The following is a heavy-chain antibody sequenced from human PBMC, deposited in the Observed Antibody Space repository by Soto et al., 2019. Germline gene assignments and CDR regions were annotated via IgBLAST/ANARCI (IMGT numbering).Heavy chain of an antibody. V-gene: IGHV1-8*01. CDR1: GYTFTSYD. CDR3: ARHGGFGGSWDFYYYYGMDV. Sequence: GASVKVSCKASGYTFTSYDINWVRQATGQGLEWMGWMNPNSGNTGYAQKFQGRVTMTRNTSISTAYMELSSLRSEDTAVYYCARHGGFGGSWDFYYYYGMDVWGQGTTLTVSS. D-gene: IGHD3-10*01. CDR2: MNPNSGNT. J-gene: IGHJ6*02.